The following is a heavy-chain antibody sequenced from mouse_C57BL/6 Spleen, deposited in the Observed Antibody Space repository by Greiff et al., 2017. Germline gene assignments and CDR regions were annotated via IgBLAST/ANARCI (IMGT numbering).Heavy chain of an antibody. J-gene: IGHJ2*01. CDR2: ISGGGGNT. CDR3: ARLDYGTY. Sequence: EVHLVESGGGLVKPGGSLKLSCAASGFTFSSYTMSWVRQTPEKRLEWVATISGGGGNTYYPDSVKGRFTISRDNAKNTLYLQMSSLRSEDTALYYCARLDYGTYWGQGTTLTVSS. CDR1: GFTFSSYT. V-gene: IGHV5-9*01. D-gene: IGHD1-1*01.